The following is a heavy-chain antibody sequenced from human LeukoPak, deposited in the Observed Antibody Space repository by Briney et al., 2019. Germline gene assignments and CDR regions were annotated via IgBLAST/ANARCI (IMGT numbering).Heavy chain of an antibody. CDR2: IYYSGST. CDR1: GGSISSSSYY. Sequence: PSETLSLTCTVSGGSISSSSYYWGWIHQPPGKGLEWIGSIYYSGSTYYNPSLKSRVTISVDTSKNQFSLKLSSVTAADTAVYYCARRFLSNYVYYFDYWGQGTLVTVSS. CDR3: ARRFLSNYVYYFDY. D-gene: IGHD4-11*01. V-gene: IGHV4-39*01. J-gene: IGHJ4*02.